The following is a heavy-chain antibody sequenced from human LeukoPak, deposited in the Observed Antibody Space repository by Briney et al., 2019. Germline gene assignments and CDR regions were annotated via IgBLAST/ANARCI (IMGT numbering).Heavy chain of an antibody. J-gene: IGHJ3*02. CDR2: ISAYNGNT. CDR3: ARDKLMTYYYGSGSYRAFDI. D-gene: IGHD3-10*01. CDR1: GYTFTSYG. V-gene: IGHV1-18*01. Sequence: ASVKVSCKASGYTFTSYGISWVRQAPGQGLEWMGWISAYNGNTNYAQKLQGRVTMTTDTSTSTAYMELRSLRSDDTAVYYCARDKLMTYYYGSGSYRAFDIWGQGTMVTVSS.